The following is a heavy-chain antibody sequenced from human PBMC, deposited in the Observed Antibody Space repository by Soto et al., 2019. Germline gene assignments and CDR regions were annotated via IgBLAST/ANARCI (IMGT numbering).Heavy chain of an antibody. V-gene: IGHV1-69*06. CDR1: GGTFSSYA. D-gene: IGHD5-12*01. J-gene: IGHJ3*02. Sequence: SVKVSCKASGGTFSSYAISWVRQAPGQGLEWMGGIIPIFGTANYAQKFQGRVTITADKSTSTAYMELSSLRSEDTAVYYCARDSTSAVEEMATINAFDIWGQGTMVTVSS. CDR2: IIPIFGTA. CDR3: ARDSTSAVEEMATINAFDI.